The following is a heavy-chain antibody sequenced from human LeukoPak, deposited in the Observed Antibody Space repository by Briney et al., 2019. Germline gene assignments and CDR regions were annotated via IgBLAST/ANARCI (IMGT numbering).Heavy chain of an antibody. CDR3: ARGLWNYYDNLTYRMTARPRRYYHYYMDV. CDR1: GGSISTYY. D-gene: IGHD3-22*01. J-gene: IGHJ6*03. Sequence: SETLSLTCTVSGGSISTYYWSWIRQPPGKGLEWIGYVFYSGNTIYNPSLKSRVSIPEDTSKNQFSLRLNSVTAADTAVYYCARGLWNYYDNLTYRMTARPRRYYHYYMDVWGIGTTVTVSS. CDR2: VFYSGNT. V-gene: IGHV4-59*12.